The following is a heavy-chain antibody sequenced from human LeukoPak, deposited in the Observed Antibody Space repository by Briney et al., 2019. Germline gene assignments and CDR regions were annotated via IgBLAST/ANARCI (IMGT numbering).Heavy chain of an antibody. V-gene: IGHV3-13*01. Sequence: GGSLRLSCVASGFTFSNYDMHWVRQAIGKGLEWVSAIDTAGDTYYPDSVKGQFTISRENAKNSLYLQMNSLRAGDTAAYYCARVSSGGGESTYFDYWGRGTLVTVSS. CDR3: ARVSSGGGESTYFDY. CDR2: IDTAGDT. J-gene: IGHJ4*02. CDR1: GFTFSNYD. D-gene: IGHD3-16*01.